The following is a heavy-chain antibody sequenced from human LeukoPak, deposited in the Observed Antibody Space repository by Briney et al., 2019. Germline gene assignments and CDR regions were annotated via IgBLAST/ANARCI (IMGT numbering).Heavy chain of an antibody. CDR2: INWNGGST. Sequence: GGSLRLSCAASGFTFDDYGMSWVRQAPGKGLEWVSGINWNGGSTGYADSVKGRFTISRDNAKNSLYLQMNSLRAEDTALYYCARDRDIVVVPAAMRDAFDYWGQGTLVTVSS. V-gene: IGHV3-20*04. J-gene: IGHJ4*02. CDR3: ARDRDIVVVPAAMRDAFDY. D-gene: IGHD2-2*01. CDR1: GFTFDDYG.